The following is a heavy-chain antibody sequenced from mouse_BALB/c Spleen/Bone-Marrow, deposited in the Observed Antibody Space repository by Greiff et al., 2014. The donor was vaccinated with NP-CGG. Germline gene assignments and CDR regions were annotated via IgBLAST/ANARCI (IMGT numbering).Heavy chain of an antibody. V-gene: IGHV14-3*02. CDR1: GFNIKDTY. J-gene: IGHJ3*01. CDR3: ASYYHGSSSFAY. D-gene: IGHD1-1*01. CDR2: IDPANGNT. Sequence: VQLQQSGAELVKPGASVKLSCTASGFNIKDTYMHWVKQRPEQGLEWIGRIDPANGNTKYDPKFQGKATMTADSSSNTAYLQLSSLTSEDTAVYYCASYYHGSSSFAYWGQGTLVTVSA.